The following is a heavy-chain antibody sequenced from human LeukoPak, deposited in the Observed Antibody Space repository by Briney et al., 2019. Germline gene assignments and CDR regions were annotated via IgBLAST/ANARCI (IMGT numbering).Heavy chain of an antibody. CDR3: AKGLGDYDDFRLGY. Sequence: GGSLRLSCAASVFTFSTYGFHWVRQAPGKGLEWVAFIPSDGSDDYYANSVKVRFTISRDNSKNTLYLQMNSLRSEDTAVYYCAKGLGDYDDFRLGYWGQGTLVTVSS. CDR1: VFTFSTYG. CDR2: IPSDGSDD. J-gene: IGHJ4*02. V-gene: IGHV3-30*02. D-gene: IGHD4-17*01.